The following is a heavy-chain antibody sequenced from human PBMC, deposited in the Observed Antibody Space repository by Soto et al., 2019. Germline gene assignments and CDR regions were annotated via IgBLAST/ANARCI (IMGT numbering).Heavy chain of an antibody. Sequence: QITLKESGPTLVKPTQTLTLTCTFSGFSLSTSGVGVGWIRQPPGKALEWLALIYWDDDKRYSPSLKSRLTITKDTSKNQVVLTMTNMDPVDTAIYYCAHNTVIVVVPAARRAFDIWGQGTMVTVSS. D-gene: IGHD2-2*01. CDR2: IYWDDDK. V-gene: IGHV2-5*02. CDR1: GFSLSTSGVG. CDR3: AHNTVIVVVPAARRAFDI. J-gene: IGHJ3*02.